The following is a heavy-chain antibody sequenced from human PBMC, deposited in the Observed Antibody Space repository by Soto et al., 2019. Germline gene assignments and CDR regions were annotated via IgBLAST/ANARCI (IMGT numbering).Heavy chain of an antibody. CDR3: ARDRAAAIGYYYYYGMDV. Sequence: PSETLSLTCTVSGGSISSSSYYWGWIRQPPGKGLEWIGSIYYSGSTYYNPSLKSRVTISVDTSKNQFSLKLSSVTAADTAVYFCARDRAAAIGYYYYYGMDVWGQGTTVTVSS. V-gene: IGHV4-39*07. CDR1: GGSISSSSYY. CDR2: IYYSGST. J-gene: IGHJ6*02. D-gene: IGHD2-2*01.